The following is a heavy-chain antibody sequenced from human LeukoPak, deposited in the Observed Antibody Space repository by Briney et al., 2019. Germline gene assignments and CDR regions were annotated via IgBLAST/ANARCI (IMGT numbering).Heavy chain of an antibody. CDR3: AREGGPYRPLDY. V-gene: IGHV4-4*08. Sequence: SETLSLTCTVSGGTISSYYWNWIRQPPGKGLEWIGYIHSSGSTKYNPSLKSRVTISVDTSKNQFSLKLSSVTAADRAVYYCAREGGPYRPLDYSGQGTLVTVS. J-gene: IGHJ4*02. CDR1: GGTISSYY. D-gene: IGHD3-16*01. CDR2: IHSSGST.